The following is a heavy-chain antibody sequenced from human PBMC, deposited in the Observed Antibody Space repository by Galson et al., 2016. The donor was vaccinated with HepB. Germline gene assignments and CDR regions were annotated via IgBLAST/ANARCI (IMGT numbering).Heavy chain of an antibody. CDR2: IWYDGSNK. V-gene: IGHV3-30-3*01. CDR1: GFTFSSYA. Sequence: SLRLSCAASGFTFSSYAMHWVRQAPGKGLEWVAVIWYDGSNKYYADSVKGQFTISRDNSKNTLYLQMNSLRVEDTAVYYCARGRYFPGLGSVWFGELDYWGQGTLVTVSS. D-gene: IGHD3-10*01. J-gene: IGHJ4*02. CDR3: ARGRYFPGLGSVWFGELDY.